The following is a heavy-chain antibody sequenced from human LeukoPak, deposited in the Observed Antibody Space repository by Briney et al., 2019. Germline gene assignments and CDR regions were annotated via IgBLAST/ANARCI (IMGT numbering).Heavy chain of an antibody. V-gene: IGHV3-23*01. CDR2: ISGSGGST. CDR3: AKGITGTRYYLDY. D-gene: IGHD1-7*01. J-gene: IGHJ4*02. Sequence: TGGSLRLSCAASGFTFSSYAMSWVRQAPGKGLEWVSAISGSGGSTYYADSVKGRFTISRDNSKNTLYLQMNSLRAEDTAVYYCAKGITGTRYYLDYWGQGTLVTVSS. CDR1: GFTFSSYA.